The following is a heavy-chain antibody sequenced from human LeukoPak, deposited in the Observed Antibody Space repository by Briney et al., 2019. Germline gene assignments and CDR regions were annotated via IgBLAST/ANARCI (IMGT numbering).Heavy chain of an antibody. J-gene: IGHJ4*02. D-gene: IGHD4-11*01. Sequence: GRSLRLSCAASGFTFSSYAMHWVRQAPGKGLEWVAVISYDGSNKYYADSVKGRFTISRDNSKNTLYLQMNSLRAEDTAVYYCARDPVDSDFPAYYFDYWGQGALVTVSS. CDR1: GFTFSSYA. V-gene: IGHV3-30-3*01. CDR3: ARDPVDSDFPAYYFDY. CDR2: ISYDGSNK.